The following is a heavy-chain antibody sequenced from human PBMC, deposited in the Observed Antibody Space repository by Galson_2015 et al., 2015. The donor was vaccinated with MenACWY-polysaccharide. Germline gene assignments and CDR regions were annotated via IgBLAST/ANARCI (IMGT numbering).Heavy chain of an antibody. D-gene: IGHD2/OR15-2a*01. V-gene: IGHV3-48*01. CDR1: GFTFSNYS. CDR3: VRDPHALYF. Sequence: SLRLSCAASGFTFSNYSMNWVRQAPGKGLEWVSYIRRTGTRMYYADSVKGRFTITRDNAKSLLFLQMNSLRADDTAIYYCVRDPHALYFWGQRTLVTVSS. J-gene: IGHJ4*02. CDR2: IRRTGTRM.